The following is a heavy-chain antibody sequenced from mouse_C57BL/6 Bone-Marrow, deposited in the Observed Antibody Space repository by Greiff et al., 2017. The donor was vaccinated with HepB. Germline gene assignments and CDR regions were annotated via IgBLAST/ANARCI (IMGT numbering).Heavy chain of an antibody. D-gene: IGHD2-3*01. CDR2: INPNNGGT. V-gene: IGHV1-26*01. CDR1: GYTFTDYY. CDR3: ARSRAIYDGYG. Sequence: EVQLQQSGPELVKPGASVKISCKASGYTFTDYYMNWVKQSHGKSLEWIGDINPNNGGTSYNQKFKGKATLTVDKSSSTAYMELRSLTSEDSAVYYCARSRAIYDGYGWGQGTSVTVSS. J-gene: IGHJ4*01.